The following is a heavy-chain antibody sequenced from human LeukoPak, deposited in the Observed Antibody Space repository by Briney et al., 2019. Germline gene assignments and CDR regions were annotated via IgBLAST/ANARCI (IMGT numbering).Heavy chain of an antibody. V-gene: IGHV3-23*01. D-gene: IGHD3-22*01. CDR3: AKRGVVIRVILVGFHKEAYYFDS. CDR1: GITLSNYG. Sequence: GGSLRLSCAASGITLSNYGMSWVRQAPGKGLEWVAGISGSGGTTNYADSVKGRFTISRGNPKNTLFLHMNSLRAEDTGLYFCAKRGVVIRVILVGFHKEAYYFDSWGRGALVTVSS. CDR2: ISGSGGTT. J-gene: IGHJ4*02.